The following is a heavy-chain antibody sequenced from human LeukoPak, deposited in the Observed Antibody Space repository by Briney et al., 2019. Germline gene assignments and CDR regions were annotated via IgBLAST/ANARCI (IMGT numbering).Heavy chain of an antibody. CDR3: AREGYSGSAGSDFDY. CDR2: IYYSGST. D-gene: IGHD1-26*01. CDR1: GGSISSNY. J-gene: IGHJ4*02. V-gene: IGHV4-59*01. Sequence: SETLSLTCTVSGGSISSNYWSWIRQPPGKGLEWIGYIYYSGSTNYNPSLKSRVTISVDTSKNQFSLKLSSVTAADTAVYYCAREGYSGSAGSDFDYWGQGTLVTVSS.